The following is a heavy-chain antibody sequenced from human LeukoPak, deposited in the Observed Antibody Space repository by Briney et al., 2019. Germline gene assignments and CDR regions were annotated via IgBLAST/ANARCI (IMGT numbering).Heavy chain of an antibody. V-gene: IGHV3-30*18. CDR2: ISYDGSNK. J-gene: IGHJ1*01. CDR1: GFTFSSYG. Sequence: GGSLRLSCAASGFTFSSYGMHWVRQAPGKGLEWVAVISYDGSNKYYADSVKGRFTISRDNSKNTLYLQMNSLRAEGTAVYYCAKGSPYCSGGSCYSGEYFQHWGQGTLVTVSS. D-gene: IGHD2-15*01. CDR3: AKGSPYCSGGSCYSGEYFQH.